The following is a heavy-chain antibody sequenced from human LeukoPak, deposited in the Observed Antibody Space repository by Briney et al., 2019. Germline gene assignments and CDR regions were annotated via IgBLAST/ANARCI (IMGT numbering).Heavy chain of an antibody. V-gene: IGHV3-30*18. D-gene: IGHD2-21*02. CDR2: ISYDGSNK. Sequence: GGSLRLSCAASGFTFSSYGMHWVRQAPGKGLEWVAVISYDGSNKCYADSVKGRFTISRDNSKNTLYLQMNSLRAEDTAVYYCAKELSGGDCYDYWGQGTLVTVSS. CDR1: GFTFSSYG. CDR3: AKELSGGDCYDY. J-gene: IGHJ4*02.